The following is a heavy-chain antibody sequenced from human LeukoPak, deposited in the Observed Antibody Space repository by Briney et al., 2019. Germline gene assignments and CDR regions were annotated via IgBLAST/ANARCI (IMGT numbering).Heavy chain of an antibody. Sequence: VGSLRLSCAASGFTFSSYAMSWVRQAPGKGLEWVSTISGGVGIIYYRDSVKGRFTISRDTSKNTLYLQMNSLRAEDTAVYYCARDSSRRFDYWGQGTLVTVSS. V-gene: IGHV3-23*01. J-gene: IGHJ4*02. CDR1: GFTFSSYA. D-gene: IGHD6-19*01. CDR3: ARDSSRRFDY. CDR2: ISGGVGII.